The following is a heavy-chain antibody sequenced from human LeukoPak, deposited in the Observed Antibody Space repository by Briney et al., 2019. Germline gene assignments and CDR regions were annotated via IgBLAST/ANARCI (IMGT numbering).Heavy chain of an antibody. V-gene: IGHV1-2*02. D-gene: IGHD4-17*01. CDR1: GYTFSDYY. Sequence: ASVKVSCKASGYTFSDYYMHWVRQAPGQGLEWMGWINPNSGGTKYAQKFQGRVTMTRDTSISTAYMELSRLRSDDTPVYYCARLAVTTLDYWGQGTLVTVSS. CDR2: INPNSGGT. CDR3: ARLAVTTLDY. J-gene: IGHJ4*02.